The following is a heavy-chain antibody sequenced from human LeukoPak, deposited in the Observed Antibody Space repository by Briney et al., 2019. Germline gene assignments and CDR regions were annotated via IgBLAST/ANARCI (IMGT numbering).Heavy chain of an antibody. CDR2: INPDGRDT. J-gene: IGHJ4*02. CDR1: GFTFNRCW. Sequence: PGGSLRLSCVVSGFTFNRCWMNWVRQAPGKGLEWVAHINPDGRDTYYVDSVKGRFTISRDNSKNTLYLQMNSLRADDTAVYYCARHHYYFDDWGQGTLVTVSS. V-gene: IGHV3-7*01. CDR3: ARHHYYFDD.